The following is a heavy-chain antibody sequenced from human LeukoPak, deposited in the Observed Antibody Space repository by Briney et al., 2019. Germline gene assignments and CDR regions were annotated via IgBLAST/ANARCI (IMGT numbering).Heavy chain of an antibody. Sequence: ASVKVSCKASGGTFSSYAFSWVRQAPGQGLEWMGWISAYNGNTNYAQKLQGRVSMTTDTSTTTAYMELWSLRSEDTAVYYCARHSSSGWPLDAFDIWGQGTMVTVSS. CDR1: GGTFSSYA. CDR2: ISAYNGNT. J-gene: IGHJ3*02. D-gene: IGHD6-19*01. V-gene: IGHV1-18*01. CDR3: ARHSSSGWPLDAFDI.